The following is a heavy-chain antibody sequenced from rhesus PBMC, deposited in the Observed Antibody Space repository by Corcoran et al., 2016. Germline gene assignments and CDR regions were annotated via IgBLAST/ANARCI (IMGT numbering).Heavy chain of an antibody. D-gene: IGHD3S6*01. V-gene: IGHV4-80*01. CDR2: IKGNSGYT. CDR1: GAPISSSC. Sequence: QVQLQDSGPGLMKPSETLSLTCAFSGAPISSSCCGWIRPSPGRGLEWLGQIKGNSGYTDYNPSLGGRVTLSKDASKSRFSLELNSLTAADTALYWCVKHPTATATFDYWGQGVLVTVSS. CDR3: VKHPTATATFDY. J-gene: IGHJ4*01.